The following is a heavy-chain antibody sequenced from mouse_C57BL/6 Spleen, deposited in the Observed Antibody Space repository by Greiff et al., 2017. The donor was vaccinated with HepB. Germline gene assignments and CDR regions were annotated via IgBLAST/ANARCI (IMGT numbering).Heavy chain of an antibody. CDR2: IDPETGGT. CDR1: GYTFTDYE. D-gene: IGHD1-1*01. CDR3: TRLITTVVDECAY. V-gene: IGHV1-15*01. J-gene: IGHJ3*01. Sequence: VQLQQSGAELVRPGASVTLSCKASGYTFTDYEMHWVKQTPVHGLEWIGAIDPETGGTAYNQKFKGKAILTADKSSSTAYMELRSLTSEDSAVYYCTRLITTVVDECAYWGQGTLVTVSA.